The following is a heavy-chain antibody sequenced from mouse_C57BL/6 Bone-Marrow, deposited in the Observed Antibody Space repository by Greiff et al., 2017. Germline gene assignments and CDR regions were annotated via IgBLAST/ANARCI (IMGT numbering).Heavy chain of an antibody. CDR2: IYPTSGRT. CDR3: ARSGPLGRSFDY. J-gene: IGHJ2*01. CDR1: GYTFTSYW. D-gene: IGHD4-1*01. V-gene: IGHV1-55*01. Sequence: QVQLQQPGAELVKPGASVKMSCKASGYTFTSYWITWVKQRPGQGLEWIGDIYPTSGRTNYNEKFKSMAIRTVDTSSNTAYIQLSSLTSEDSAVFYCARSGPLGRSFDYWGQGTTLTVSS.